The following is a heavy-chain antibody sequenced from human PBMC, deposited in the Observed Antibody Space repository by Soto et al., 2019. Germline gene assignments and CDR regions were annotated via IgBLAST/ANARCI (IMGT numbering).Heavy chain of an antibody. V-gene: IGHV1-18*04. CDR2: ISGYSGNT. Sequence: QVQLVQSGAEVKKPGASVRVSCKASGYAFSSYGISWVRQAPGQGLEWMGWISGYSGNTNYAQKFPGRVTMTTETSTTTAYMELRSLRPDDTAVYYCAKAMGGYDLGWFDPWGQGTPVTVSS. D-gene: IGHD5-12*01. CDR3: AKAMGGYDLGWFDP. CDR1: GYAFSSYG. J-gene: IGHJ5*02.